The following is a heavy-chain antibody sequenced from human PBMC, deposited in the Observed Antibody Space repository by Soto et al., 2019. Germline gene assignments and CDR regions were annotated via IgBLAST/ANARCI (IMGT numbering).Heavy chain of an antibody. Sequence: EASVKVSCKASGYTFTSYYMHWVRQAPGQGLEWMGIINPSGGSTSYAQKFQGRVTMTRDTSTSTVYMELSSLRSEDTAVYYCARELVPKYDFWNGDYMDVWGKGTTVTVSS. CDR1: GYTFTSYY. D-gene: IGHD3-3*01. CDR2: INPSGGST. J-gene: IGHJ6*03. V-gene: IGHV1-46*03. CDR3: ARELVPKYDFWNGDYMDV.